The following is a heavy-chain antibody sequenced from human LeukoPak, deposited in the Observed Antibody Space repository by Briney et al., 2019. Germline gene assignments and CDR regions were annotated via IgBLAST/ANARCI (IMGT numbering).Heavy chain of an antibody. J-gene: IGHJ4*02. V-gene: IGHV4-59*01. CDR1: GGSISSYY. CDR3: AREGYSSGWYGSLGY. CDR2: IYYSGGT. D-gene: IGHD6-19*01. Sequence: SETLSLTCTVSGGSISSYYWSWIRQPPGKGLEWIGYIYYSGGTNYNPSLKSRVTISVDTSKNQFSLKLSSVTAADTAVYYCAREGYSSGWYGSLGYWGQGTLVTVSS.